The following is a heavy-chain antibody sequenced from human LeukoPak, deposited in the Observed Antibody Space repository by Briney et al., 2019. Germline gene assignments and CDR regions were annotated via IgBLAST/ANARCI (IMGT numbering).Heavy chain of an antibody. J-gene: IGHJ4*02. CDR1: GGSFSGYY. Sequence: SETLSLTCAVYGGSFSGYYWSWSRQPPGEGLEWIGEINHSGSTNYNPSLKSRVTISVDTSRNQFSLKLSSVTAADTAVYYCARSVAGTFDYWGQGTLVTVSS. D-gene: IGHD6-19*01. V-gene: IGHV4-34*01. CDR3: ARSVAGTFDY. CDR2: INHSGST.